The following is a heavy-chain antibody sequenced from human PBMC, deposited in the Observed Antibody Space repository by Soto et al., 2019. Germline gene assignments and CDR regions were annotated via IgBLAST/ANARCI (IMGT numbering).Heavy chain of an antibody. J-gene: IGHJ3*02. Sequence: GASVKVSCKASGYTFTGYYMHWVRQAPGQGLEWMGWINPNSGGTNYAQKFQGWVTMTRDTSISTTYMELSRLRSDDTAVYYCARGPLLMYYYDSSGYSHDAFDIWGQGTMVTVSS. D-gene: IGHD3-22*01. CDR3: ARGPLLMYYYDSSGYSHDAFDI. CDR1: GYTFTGYY. CDR2: INPNSGGT. V-gene: IGHV1-2*04.